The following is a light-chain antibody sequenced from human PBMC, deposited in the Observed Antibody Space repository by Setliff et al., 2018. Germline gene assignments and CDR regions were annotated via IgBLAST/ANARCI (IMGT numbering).Light chain of an antibody. J-gene: IGLJ1*01. Sequence: QSALTQPASVSGSPGQSITISCTGTSSDVGGYNYVSWYQQHPGKAPKLMIYDVSNRPSGVSNRFSGSKSGNTASLTISGLQAEDEADYYCSSNTSSSTSYVFGTGTKV. V-gene: IGLV2-14*03. CDR2: DVS. CDR3: SSNTSSSTSYV. CDR1: SSDVGGYNY.